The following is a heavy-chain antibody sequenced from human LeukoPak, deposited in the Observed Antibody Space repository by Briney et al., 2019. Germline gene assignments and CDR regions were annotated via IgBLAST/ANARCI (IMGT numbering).Heavy chain of an antibody. CDR3: ARDIDPPLVWGIPMLCSDP. J-gene: IGHJ5*02. Sequence: ASVKVSCKASGYTFTSYGISWVRQAPGQGLEWMGWISAYNGNTNYAQKLQGRVTMTTDTSTSTAYMELRSLRSDDTAVYYCARDIDPPLVWGIPMLCSDPGGKEPRSTVPS. CDR1: GYTFTSYG. V-gene: IGHV1-18*01. D-gene: IGHD3-16*01. CDR2: ISAYNGNT.